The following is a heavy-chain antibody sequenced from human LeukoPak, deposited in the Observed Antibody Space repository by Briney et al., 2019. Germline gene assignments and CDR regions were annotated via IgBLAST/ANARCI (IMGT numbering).Heavy chain of an antibody. CDR1: GGSISSYY. CDR2: IYYSGST. J-gene: IGHJ4*02. CDR3: ARDRSYYDSSGDLDYYFDY. Sequence: SETLSLTCTVSGGSISSYYWSWIRQPPGKGLEWIGYIYYSGSTNYNPSLKSRVTISVDTSKNQFSLKLSSVTAADTAVYYCARDRSYYDSSGDLDYYFDYWGQGTLVTVSS. V-gene: IGHV4-59*01. D-gene: IGHD3-22*01.